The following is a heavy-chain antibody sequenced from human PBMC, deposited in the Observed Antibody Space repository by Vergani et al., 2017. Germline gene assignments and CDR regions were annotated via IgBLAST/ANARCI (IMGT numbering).Heavy chain of an antibody. CDR3: AIGPAGGPFDY. CDR2: IFYSGST. V-gene: IGHV4-59*12. CDR1: GGFISSYY. D-gene: IGHD3-10*01. Sequence: QVQLQESGPGLVKPSETLSLTCTVSGGFISSYYWSWIRQPPGKGLEWIGYIFYSGSTNYNPSLKSRVTISVDTSKYQFSLKLSSVTAADTAVYYCAIGPAGGPFDYWGQGTLVTVSS. J-gene: IGHJ4*02.